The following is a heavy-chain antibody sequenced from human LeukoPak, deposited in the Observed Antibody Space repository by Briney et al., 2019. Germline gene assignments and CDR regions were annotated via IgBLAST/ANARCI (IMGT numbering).Heavy chain of an antibody. CDR3: ARRVVDSSSWYEGVYFDC. D-gene: IGHD6-13*01. J-gene: IGHJ4*02. CDR2: IYYSGST. CDR1: GGSISSSSYY. V-gene: IGHV4-39*01. Sequence: SETLSLTCTVSGGSISSSSYYWVWIRQPPGKGLEWIGSIYYSGSTYYNPSLKSRVTISVDTSKNQFSVKLSSVTAADTAVYYRARRVVDSSSWYEGVYFDCWGQGTLVTVTS.